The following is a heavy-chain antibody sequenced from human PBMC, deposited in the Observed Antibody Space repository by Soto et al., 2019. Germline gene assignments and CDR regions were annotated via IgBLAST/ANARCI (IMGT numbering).Heavy chain of an antibody. CDR1: GGTFSNSA. D-gene: IGHD6-13*01. V-gene: IGHV1-69*13. J-gene: IGHJ6*02. CDR2: IIPIFTTT. Sequence: GASVKVSCKASGGTFSNSAIAWVRQAPGQGLEWLGMIIPIFTTTNYAQKFKDRLTISADGSTSTAYMELSGLKSEDTAVYYCARGPSSSWGRIYYYYGMDVWGQGTTVTVSS. CDR3: ARGPSSSWGRIYYYYGMDV.